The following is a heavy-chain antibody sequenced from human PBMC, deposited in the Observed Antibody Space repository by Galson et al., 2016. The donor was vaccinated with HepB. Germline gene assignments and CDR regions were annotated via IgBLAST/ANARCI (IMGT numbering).Heavy chain of an antibody. Sequence: CAISGDSVFNTNAGWNWVRQSPSRGLEWLGRTYYRSDWRSDYADSVKGRITINPDPSKNHFSLHLNSVTPEDTAVYYCARSYLLGRGFGSWGQGTLVTVAS. CDR2: TYYRSDWRS. CDR3: ARSYLLGRGFGS. D-gene: IGHD3-10*01. J-gene: IGHJ4*02. V-gene: IGHV6-1*01. CDR1: GDSVFNTNAG.